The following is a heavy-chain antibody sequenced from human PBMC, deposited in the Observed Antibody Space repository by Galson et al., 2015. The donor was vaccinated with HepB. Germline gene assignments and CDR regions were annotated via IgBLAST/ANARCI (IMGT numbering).Heavy chain of an antibody. D-gene: IGHD2-8*01. CDR2: ISGSGGST. J-gene: IGHJ4*02. CDR3: ANRANLYCTNGVCYYFDY. CDR1: GFTFSSYA. Sequence: SLRLSCAASGFTFSSYAMSWVRQAPGKGLEWVSAISGSGGSTYYADSVKGRFTISRDNSKNTLYLQMNSLRAEDTAVYYCANRANLYCTNGVCYYFDYWGQGTLVTVSS. V-gene: IGHV3-23*01.